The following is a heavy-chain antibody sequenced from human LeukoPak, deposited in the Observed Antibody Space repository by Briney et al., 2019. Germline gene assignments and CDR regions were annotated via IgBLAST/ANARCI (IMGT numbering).Heavy chain of an antibody. D-gene: IGHD3-3*01. CDR3: ASGRYDFWSGYYTVPDY. V-gene: IGHV3-11*04. CDR1: GFTFSDYY. CDR2: ISSSGSTI. J-gene: IGHJ4*02. Sequence: PGGSLRLSCAASGFTFSDYYMSWIRQAPGKGLEWVSYISSSGSTIYYADSVKGRFTISRDNAKNSLYLQMNSLRAEDTAVYYCASGRYDFWSGYYTVPDYWGQGTLVTVSS.